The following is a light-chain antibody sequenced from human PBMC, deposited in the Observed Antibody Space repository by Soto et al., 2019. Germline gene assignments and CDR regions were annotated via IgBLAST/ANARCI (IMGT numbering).Light chain of an antibody. CDR1: QSVQTW. CDR3: QQYNNWPPIT. CDR2: KAT. Sequence: IQLTQSPSTLSASVGDRVTITCRASQSVQTWLAWFQQKPGKAPKLLIYKATTLETGVPSRFSGSGSGTEFTLTISSLQSEDFAVYYCQQYNNWPPITFGQGTRLEIK. J-gene: IGKJ5*01. V-gene: IGKV1-5*03.